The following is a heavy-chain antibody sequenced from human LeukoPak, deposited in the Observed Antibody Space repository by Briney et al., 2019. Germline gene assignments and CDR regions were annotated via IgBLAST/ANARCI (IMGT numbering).Heavy chain of an antibody. V-gene: IGHV3-11*06. D-gene: IGHD3-10*01. CDR1: GFTFTDSY. J-gene: IGHJ4*02. CDR2: ISRSSTDT. Sequence: GGSLRLSCAASGFTFTDSYMSWIRQAPGKGLEWLSDISRSSTDTNYADSVKGRFTISRDSAKNSLFLQLNSLRAEDTAVYYCARKTYYYDSGSYSKSYYFDYWGQGTLVTVSS. CDR3: ARKTYYYDSGSYSKSYYFDY.